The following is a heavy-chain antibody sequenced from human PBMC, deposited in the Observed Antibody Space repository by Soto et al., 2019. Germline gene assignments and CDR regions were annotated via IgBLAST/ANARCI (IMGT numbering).Heavy chain of an antibody. CDR1: GFSFNSFN. CDR2: ISVSGDNI. D-gene: IGHD2-8*01. J-gene: IGHJ4*02. V-gene: IGHV3-48*01. CDR3: ARDLGLLKSMFDY. Sequence: QPVGSLRLSCLASGFSFNSFNMNWIRRAPGRGLEWVASISVSGDNIYYGDSMQGRFTISRDNSKRSVFLDLNSLRVKDTAVYYCARDLGLLKSMFDYWGQGTLVTVSS.